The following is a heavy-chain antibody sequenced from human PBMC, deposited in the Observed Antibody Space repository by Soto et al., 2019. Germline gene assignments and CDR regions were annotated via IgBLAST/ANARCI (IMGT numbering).Heavy chain of an antibody. D-gene: IGHD3-9*01. CDR3: ARELRYFDWLTHYWYFDL. V-gene: IGHV4-34*01. J-gene: IGHJ2*01. Sequence: SETLSLTCAVYGGSFSGYYWSWIRQPPGKGLEWIGEINHSGSTNYNPSLKSRVTISVDTSKNQFSLKLSSVTAADTAVYYCARELRYFDWLTHYWYFDLWGRGTLVTVSS. CDR1: GGSFSGYY. CDR2: INHSGST.